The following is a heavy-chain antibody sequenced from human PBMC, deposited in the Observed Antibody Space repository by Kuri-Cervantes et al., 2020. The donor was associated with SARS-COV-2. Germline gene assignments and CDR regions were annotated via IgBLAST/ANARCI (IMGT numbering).Heavy chain of an antibody. J-gene: IGHJ6*02. V-gene: IGHV1-18*04. CDR3: ARVCGGDCADNYYYYYGMDV. CDR2: ISIKQGDT. CDR1: GYTFTSYG. D-gene: IGHD2-21*02. Sequence: ASVKDSCKTSGYTFTSYGISWVRQAPGQGLEWMGWISIKQGDTNYAQKFQGRVTMTTDTSTSTAYMELRSLRSDDTAVYYCARVCGGDCADNYYYYYGMDVWGQGTTVTVSS.